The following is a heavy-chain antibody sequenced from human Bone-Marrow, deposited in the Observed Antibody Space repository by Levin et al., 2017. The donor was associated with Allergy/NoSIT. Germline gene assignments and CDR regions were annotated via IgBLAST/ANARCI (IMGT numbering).Heavy chain of an antibody. Sequence: PGESLKISCAASGFDISNYALHWVRQAPGKGLEWVAATSYNGRTNFYGDSVTGRFAISRDNSKNLLFLQMSSLRADDTAVYYCARDGGGYSFAYYFDLWGQGTLVTVSS. D-gene: IGHD5-18*01. CDR3: ARDGGGYSFAYYFDL. CDR1: GFDISNYA. V-gene: IGHV3-30*09. CDR2: TSYNGRTN. J-gene: IGHJ4*02.